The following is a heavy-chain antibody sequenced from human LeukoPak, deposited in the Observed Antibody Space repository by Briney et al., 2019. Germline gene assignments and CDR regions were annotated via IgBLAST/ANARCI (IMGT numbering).Heavy chain of an antibody. J-gene: IGHJ4*02. CDR1: GFTFSSYA. D-gene: IGHD6-25*01. CDR3: AKQHAATGGYFDY. Sequence: GGSLRLSCAASGFTFSSYAMSWVRQAPGKGLEWVSAISGSGASTHYAASVKGRFTISRDNSKNTLYLQMNSLRAEDTAVYHCAKQHAATGGYFDYWGQGTLVTVSS. CDR2: ISGSGAST. V-gene: IGHV3-23*01.